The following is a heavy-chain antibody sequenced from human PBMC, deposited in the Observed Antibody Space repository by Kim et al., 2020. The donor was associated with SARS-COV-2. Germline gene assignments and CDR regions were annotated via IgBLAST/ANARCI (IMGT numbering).Heavy chain of an antibody. V-gene: IGHV1-69*04. D-gene: IGHD6-13*01. CDR3: AGPIAAAGPFDY. J-gene: IGHJ4*02. CDR1: GGTFSSYA. CDR2: IIPILGIA. Sequence: SVKVSCKASGGTFSSYAISWVRQAPGQGLEWMGRIIPILGIANYAQKFQGRVTITADTSTSTAYMELSSLRSEDTAVYYCAGPIAAAGPFDYWGQGTLVSVSS.